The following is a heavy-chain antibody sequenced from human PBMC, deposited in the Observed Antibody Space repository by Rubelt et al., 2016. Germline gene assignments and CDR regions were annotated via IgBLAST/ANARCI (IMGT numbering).Heavy chain of an antibody. CDR1: GFTFTNYW. J-gene: IGHJ4*02. Sequence: EVQLVESGGGLVQPGGSLRLSCAASGFTFTNYWTHWVRQAPGKGLVWISRISTDGRSTSYAASVKGRFTISGGNAKNTLYLQMNSLRDEDTAVYYCATQGYCSSTSCYGAYWGQGTLVTVSS. D-gene: IGHD2-2*01. CDR3: ATQGYCSSTSCYGAY. V-gene: IGHV3-74*01. CDR2: ISTDGRST.